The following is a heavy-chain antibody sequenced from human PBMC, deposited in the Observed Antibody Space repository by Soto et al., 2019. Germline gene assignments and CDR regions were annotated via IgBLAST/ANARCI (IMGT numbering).Heavy chain of an antibody. Sequence: QVQLQESGPGLVKPSETLSLTCTVSGGSVSSGSYYWSWIRQPPGKGLEWIGYIYYSGSTNYNPSLKSRVTISVDTSKNQFFLKLSSVTAADTAVYYCARRTMVRGAPSWFDPWGQGTLVTVSS. CDR2: IYYSGST. CDR3: ARRTMVRGAPSWFDP. V-gene: IGHV4-61*01. CDR1: GGSVSSGSYY. J-gene: IGHJ5*02. D-gene: IGHD3-10*01.